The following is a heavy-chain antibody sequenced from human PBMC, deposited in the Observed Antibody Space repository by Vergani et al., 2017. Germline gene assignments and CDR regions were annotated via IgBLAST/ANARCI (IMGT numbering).Heavy chain of an antibody. CDR3: ARVDIVVVPAAMGGAPDAFDI. J-gene: IGHJ3*02. D-gene: IGHD2-2*03. V-gene: IGHV5-51*03. Sequence: EVQLVQSGAEVKKPGESLKISCKGSGYSFTSYWIGWVRQMPGKGLEWMGIIYPGDSDTRYSPSFQGQVTISADKSISTANLQWSSLKASDTAMYYCARVDIVVVPAAMGGAPDAFDIWGQGTMVTVSS. CDR1: GYSFTSYW. CDR2: IYPGDSDT.